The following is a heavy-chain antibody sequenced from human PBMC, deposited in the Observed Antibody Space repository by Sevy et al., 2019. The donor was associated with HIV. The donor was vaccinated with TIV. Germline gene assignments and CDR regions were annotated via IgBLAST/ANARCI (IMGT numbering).Heavy chain of an antibody. CDR3: AKVLHIVVVPAAIDYYYGMDV. CDR1: GFTFSSYG. CDR2: IWYDGSNK. Sequence: GGSLRLSCAASGFTFSSYGMHWVRQAPGKGLEWVAVIWYDGSNKYYADSVKGRFTISRDNSKNTLYLQMNSLRAEDTAVYFCAKVLHIVVVPAAIDYYYGMDVWGQGTTVTVSS. V-gene: IGHV3-33*06. D-gene: IGHD2-2*01. J-gene: IGHJ6*02.